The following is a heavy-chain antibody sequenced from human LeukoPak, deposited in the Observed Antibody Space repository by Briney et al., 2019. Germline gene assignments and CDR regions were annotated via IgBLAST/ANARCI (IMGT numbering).Heavy chain of an antibody. CDR1: EYIFTDYY. CDR2: INPHSGGT. V-gene: IGHV1-2*02. Sequence: ASMKVSCKASEYIFTDYYIHWVRQAPGQGLEWMGWINPHSGGTNYAQNFQDRFTMTGDTSISTAYMELSRLISDDTAIYYCARGGDNYDILTQWGQGTLVTVSS. J-gene: IGHJ4*02. D-gene: IGHD3-9*01. CDR3: ARGGDNYDILTQ.